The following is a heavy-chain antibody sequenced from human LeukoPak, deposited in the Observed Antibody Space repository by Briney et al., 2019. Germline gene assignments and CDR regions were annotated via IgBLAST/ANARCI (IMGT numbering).Heavy chain of an antibody. CDR1: GGSFSGYY. CDR2: INHSGST. CDR3: ARRSTGIAAAGRRYFDL. D-gene: IGHD6-13*01. J-gene: IGHJ2*01. Sequence: SETLSLTCAVYGGSFSGYYWSWIRQPPGKGLEWIGEINHSGSTSYNPSLKSRVTISVDTSKNQFSLKLSSVTAADTAVYYCARRSTGIAAAGRRYFDLWGRGTLVTVSS. V-gene: IGHV4-34*01.